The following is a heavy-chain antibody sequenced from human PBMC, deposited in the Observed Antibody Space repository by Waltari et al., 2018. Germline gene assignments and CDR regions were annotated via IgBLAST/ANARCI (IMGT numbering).Heavy chain of an antibody. D-gene: IGHD4-17*01. V-gene: IGHV4-38-2*01. CDR2: IYHSGST. CDR1: GYSISSGYY. CDR3: ARHGDYVDFDY. Sequence: QVQLQESGPGLVKPSETLSLTCAVSGYSISSGYYWGWIRQPPGKGLEWIGSIYHSGSTYYNPSLKSRVTISVDTSKNQCSLKLSSVTAADTAVYYCARHGDYVDFDYWGQGTLVTVSS. J-gene: IGHJ4*02.